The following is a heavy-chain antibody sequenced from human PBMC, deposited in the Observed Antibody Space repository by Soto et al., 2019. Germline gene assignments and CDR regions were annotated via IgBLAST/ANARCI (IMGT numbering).Heavy chain of an antibody. CDR2: INGAGSGT. D-gene: IGHD2-8*01. Sequence: GGSLRLSCAASGFTFNSYVMTWVRQTPGQGLEWVSAINGAGSGTYYAGSVKGRFTISRDNSENTLFLQMNNLRAEDTAVYYCAKGLSGVNWLADYRGQGTTVTVSA. J-gene: IGHJ4*02. CDR3: AKGLSGVNWLADY. CDR1: GFTFNSYV. V-gene: IGHV3-23*01.